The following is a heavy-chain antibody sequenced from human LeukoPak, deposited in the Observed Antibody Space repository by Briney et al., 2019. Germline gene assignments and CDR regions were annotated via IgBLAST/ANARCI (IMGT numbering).Heavy chain of an antibody. J-gene: IGHJ6*03. CDR2: FSYTGST. CDR3: AVTTEYYYMDV. Sequence: SETLSLTCTVSGGSISSYYWSWIRQPPGKGLEWIGYFSYTGSTNYNPSLRSRVAISADTSKNQFSLRLSSVTAADTAVYYCAVTTEYYYMDVWGKGTTVTVSS. D-gene: IGHD1-26*01. CDR1: GGSISSYY. V-gene: IGHV4-59*01.